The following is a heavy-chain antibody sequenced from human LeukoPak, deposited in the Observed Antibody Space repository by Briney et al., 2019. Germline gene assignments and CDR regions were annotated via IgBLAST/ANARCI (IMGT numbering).Heavy chain of an antibody. CDR3: ARQRWDDFWSGNWGGAYYMDV. Sequence: GGSLRLSCAASGFTFDDYGMSWVRQPPGEGLEWVAGINWNGGSTGHADSVRGRFTISRDNAKNSLYLQMNSLRAEDTAVYYCARQRWDDFWSGNWGGAYYMDVWGKGTTVTVSS. CDR2: INWNGGST. V-gene: IGHV3-20*04. J-gene: IGHJ6*03. CDR1: GFTFDDYG. D-gene: IGHD3-3*01.